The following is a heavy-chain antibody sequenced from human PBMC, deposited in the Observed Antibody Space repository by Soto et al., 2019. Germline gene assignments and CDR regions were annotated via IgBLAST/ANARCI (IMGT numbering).Heavy chain of an antibody. Sequence: QVQLQELGPGLVKPSETLSLTCTDSGGSISSYYWSWIRQPAGKGLECIGRIYTSGSTNYNPSLKSRVTMSVDTSKNQFSLWLNSVTAADTAVYFCAGEWELISTGLDVWGQGTTVTVSS. V-gene: IGHV4-4*07. J-gene: IGHJ6*02. CDR3: AGEWELISTGLDV. CDR1: GGSISSYY. CDR2: IYTSGST. D-gene: IGHD1-26*01.